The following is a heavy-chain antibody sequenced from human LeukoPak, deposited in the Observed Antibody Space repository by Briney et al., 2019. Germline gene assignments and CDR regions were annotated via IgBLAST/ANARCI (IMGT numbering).Heavy chain of an antibody. CDR3: ARRRYRYGVDY. Sequence: SETLSLTCAVYGGSFSGYYWSWIRQPPGKGLEWIGEINHSGSTNYNPSLKSRVTISVDTSKNQFSLKLSSVTAADTAVYYRARRRYRYGVDYWGQGTLVTVSS. V-gene: IGHV4-34*01. D-gene: IGHD5-18*01. CDR2: INHSGST. CDR1: GGSFSGYY. J-gene: IGHJ4*02.